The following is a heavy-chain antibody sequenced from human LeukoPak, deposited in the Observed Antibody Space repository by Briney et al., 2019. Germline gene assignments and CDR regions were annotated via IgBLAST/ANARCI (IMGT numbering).Heavy chain of an antibody. CDR1: GFTFSRDW. V-gene: IGHV3-74*01. CDR2: MNSDVSTT. D-gene: IGHD7-27*01. CDR3: VRALMGTSDH. J-gene: IGHJ4*02. Sequence: GGSLRLSCAASGFTFSRDWMHWVRQAPGKGLVWVSRMNSDVSTTNYADSVKGRFTISRDNSKNTLYLQMNSLRAEDTAVYYCVRALMGTSDHWGQGSLVTVSS.